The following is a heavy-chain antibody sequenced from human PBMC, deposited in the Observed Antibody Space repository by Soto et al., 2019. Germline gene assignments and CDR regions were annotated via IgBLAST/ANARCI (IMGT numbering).Heavy chain of an antibody. CDR1: GGSVSSGTYY. CDR3: ARQNCGGGCNLDS. J-gene: IGHJ4*02. V-gene: IGHV4-61*01. CDR2: VYYSGST. Sequence: QVQLQESGPGLVKPSETLSLTCTVSGGSVSSGTYYWTWIRQPPGKGLEWIGYVYYSGSTNYNPALNKRVTISVDTSKNQFSPKLTSVTAADTAVYYCARQNCGGGCNLDSWGQGTLVTVSS. D-gene: IGHD2-21*02.